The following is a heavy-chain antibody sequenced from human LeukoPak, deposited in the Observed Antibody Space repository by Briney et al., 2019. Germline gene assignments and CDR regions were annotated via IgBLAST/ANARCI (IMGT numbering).Heavy chain of an antibody. D-gene: IGHD5-24*01. J-gene: IGHJ4*02. V-gene: IGHV3-7*01. CDR2: IKEDGSEK. CDR3: ARDRDVYHTGVDY. Sequence: GGSLRLSCAASGFTFSRYWMTWLRQAPGKGLEWVANIKEDGSEKYYLASVKGRFTIPRDNSKNSLYLQMSRLRAEDSAIYYCARDRDVYHTGVDYWGQGTLVTVSS. CDR1: GFTFSRYW.